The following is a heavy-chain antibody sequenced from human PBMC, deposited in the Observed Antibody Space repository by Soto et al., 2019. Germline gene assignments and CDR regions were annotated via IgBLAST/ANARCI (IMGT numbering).Heavy chain of an antibody. CDR2: FFIGGNT. V-gene: IGHV4-39*01. D-gene: IGHD2-21*01. CDR3: ARRHGLDIAAYS. J-gene: IGHJ4*02. CDR1: GGSISRGAYY. Sequence: SETLSVTCTGSGGSISRGAYYWGWMRQPPGKGLEWIASFFIGGNTYYNPSLKSRVTISVDTSKNQFSLKLSSVTAADTAAYFCARRHGLDIAAYSWGQAILVT.